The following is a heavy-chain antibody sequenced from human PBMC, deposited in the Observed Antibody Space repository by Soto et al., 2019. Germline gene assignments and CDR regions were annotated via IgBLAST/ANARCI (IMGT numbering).Heavy chain of an antibody. CDR3: ARGGSSNYWGPEYYFDY. CDR2: IYYSGST. J-gene: IGHJ4*02. Sequence: SETLSLTCTVSGGSISSYYWSWIRQPPGKGLEWIGYIYYSGSTNYNPSLKSRVTISVDTSKNQFSLKLSSVTAADTAVYYCARGGSSNYWGPEYYFDYWGQGTLVTAPQ. D-gene: IGHD4-4*01. V-gene: IGHV4-59*01. CDR1: GGSISSYY.